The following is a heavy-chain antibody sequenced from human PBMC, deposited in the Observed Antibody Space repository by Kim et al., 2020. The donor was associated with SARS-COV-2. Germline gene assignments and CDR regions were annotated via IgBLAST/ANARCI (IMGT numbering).Heavy chain of an antibody. J-gene: IGHJ4*02. D-gene: IGHD5-18*01. Sequence: PTGKGLEWVWRIDTSGSTNYNPSRKSRVTMSVDTSKNQFSLKLSSVTAADTAVYYCAGSGDSDGYSLDYWGQGTLVTVTS. CDR2: IDTSGST. V-gene: IGHV4-4*07. CDR3: AGSGDSDGYSLDY.